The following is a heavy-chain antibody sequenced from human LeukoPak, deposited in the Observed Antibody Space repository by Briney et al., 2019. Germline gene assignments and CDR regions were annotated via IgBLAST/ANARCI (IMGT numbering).Heavy chain of an antibody. CDR3: AKDSDGKAYDYYFDY. CDR2: ISYDGSNK. V-gene: IGHV3-30*18. CDR1: GFTFSSYG. J-gene: IGHJ4*02. Sequence: GGSLRLSCAASGFTFSSYGMHWVRQAPGKGLEWVAVISYDGSNKYYADSVKGRFTISRDNSKNTLYLQMNSLRAEDTAVYYCAKDSDGKAYDYYFDYWGQGTLVTVSS. D-gene: IGHD3-16*01.